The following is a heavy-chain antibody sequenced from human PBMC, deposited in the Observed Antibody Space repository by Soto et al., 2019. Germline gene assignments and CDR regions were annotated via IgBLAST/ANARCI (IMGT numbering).Heavy chain of an antibody. Sequence: QVQLQESGPGLVKPSQTLSLTCTVSGGSISSGDYYWSWIRQPPGKGLEWIGYIYYSGSTYYNPSLKSRVTISVDTSKNQFSLKLSSVTAADTAVYYCARVGAAGKAYWYFDLWGRGTLVTVSS. J-gene: IGHJ2*01. V-gene: IGHV4-30-4*01. CDR2: IYYSGST. CDR1: GGSISSGDYY. D-gene: IGHD6-13*01. CDR3: ARVGAAGKAYWYFDL.